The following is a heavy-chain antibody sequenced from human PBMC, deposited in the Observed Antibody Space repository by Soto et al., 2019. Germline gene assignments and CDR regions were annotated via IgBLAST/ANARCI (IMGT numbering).Heavy chain of an antibody. CDR1: GGSISSYY. J-gene: IGHJ4*02. Sequence: QVQLQESGPGLVKPSETLSLTCTVSGGSISSYYWSWIRQPPGKGLEWIGYIYYSGSTNYNPSLNSRVTISVDSSRNQSSLKLSSVTAADTAVYYCARGHSSGWYRLDYWGQGTLVTVS. V-gene: IGHV4-59*01. D-gene: IGHD6-19*01. CDR2: IYYSGST. CDR3: ARGHSSGWYRLDY.